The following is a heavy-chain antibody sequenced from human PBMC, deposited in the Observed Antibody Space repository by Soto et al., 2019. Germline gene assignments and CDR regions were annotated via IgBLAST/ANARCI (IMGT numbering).Heavy chain of an antibody. V-gene: IGHV3-74*01. CDR2: INSDGSST. J-gene: IGHJ5*02. CDR1: GFTFSSYW. Sequence: GSLRLSCAASGFTFSSYWMHWVRQAPGKGLVWVSRINSDGSSTSYADSVKGRFTISRDNAKNTLYLQMNSLRAEDTAVYYCATLRLVYNWFDPWGQGTLVTVSS. D-gene: IGHD5-12*01. CDR3: ATLRLVYNWFDP.